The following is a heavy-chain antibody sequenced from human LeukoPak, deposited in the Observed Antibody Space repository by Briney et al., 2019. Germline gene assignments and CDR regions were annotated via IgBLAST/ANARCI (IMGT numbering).Heavy chain of an antibody. CDR2: NCSSGSTR. V-gene: IGHV3-48*03. Sequence: GGSLRLSCAASGFTFSSYEIKWVRQAPGKGLGWGSYNCSSGSTRYYADSVKGRFTISRDNAKNSLYLQINSLRAEDTAVYYCARASITMARGELVFYFDYWGQGTLVTVSS. J-gene: IGHJ4*02. CDR3: ARASITMARGELVFYFDY. D-gene: IGHD3-10*01. CDR1: GFTFSSYE.